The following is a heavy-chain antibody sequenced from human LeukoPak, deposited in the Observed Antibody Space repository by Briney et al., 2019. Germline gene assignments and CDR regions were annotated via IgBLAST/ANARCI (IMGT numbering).Heavy chain of an antibody. J-gene: IGHJ4*01. D-gene: IGHD6-13*01. V-gene: IGHV3-7*01. CDR1: GFTFTDYW. CDR2: IRQDGSEK. Sequence: GGSLRLSCAVSGFTFTDYWMNWVRQAPGKGLEWVASIRQDGSEKTYVDSVKGRFTISRDNTKNSLSLQVNSLRADDTAVFYCARDGTAAGLYFDLWGQGTLVTVSS. CDR3: ARDGTAAGLYFDL.